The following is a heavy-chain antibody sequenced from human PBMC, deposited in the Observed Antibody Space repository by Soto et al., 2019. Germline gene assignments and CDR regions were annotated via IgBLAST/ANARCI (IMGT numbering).Heavy chain of an antibody. CDR1: GFIFSKYS. CDR2: ISSNSVTI. V-gene: IGHV3-48*02. J-gene: IGHJ4*02. CDR3: AREDILGTRSFDY. Sequence: GGSLRLSCGASGFIFSKYSMNWVRQAPGKGLEWLSYISSNSVTIYYADSVRGRFTIFRDNAKNSLYLQMNSLRDEDTAAYYCAREDILGTRSFDYWGQGALVTASS. D-gene: IGHD1-26*01.